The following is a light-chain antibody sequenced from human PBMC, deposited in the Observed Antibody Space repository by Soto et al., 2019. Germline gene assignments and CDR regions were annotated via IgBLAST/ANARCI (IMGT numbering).Light chain of an antibody. V-gene: IGKV3-15*01. CDR2: DAS. CDR1: QSVSSN. J-gene: IGKJ1*01. Sequence: EMVMTQSPGTLAVLEWYRAPLXCLASQSVSSNLAWYQQKPGQAPRLLISDASTRATGIPARFSGSGSGTEFTLTVSSLQSEDFAVYYCQQYNYWPPWTFGQGTKVDIK. CDR3: QQYNYWPPWT.